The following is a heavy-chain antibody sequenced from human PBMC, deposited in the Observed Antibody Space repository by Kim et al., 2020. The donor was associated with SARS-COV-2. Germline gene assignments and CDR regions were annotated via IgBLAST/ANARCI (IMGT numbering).Heavy chain of an antibody. D-gene: IGHD3-10*01. Sequence: GGSLRLSCAASGFTFSNAWMSWVRQAPGKGLEWVGRIKSKTDGGTTDYAAPVKGKFTISRDDSKNTLYLQMNSRKTEDTAVYYCTYGSGGNYYYYGMDFWGQGTTVTVSS. CDR1: GFTFSNAW. CDR3: TYGSGGNYYYYGMDF. V-gene: IGHV3-15*01. J-gene: IGHJ6*02. CDR2: IKSKTDGGTT.